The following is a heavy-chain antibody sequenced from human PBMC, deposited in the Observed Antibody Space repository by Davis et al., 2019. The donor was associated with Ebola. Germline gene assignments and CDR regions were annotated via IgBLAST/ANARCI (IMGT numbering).Heavy chain of an antibody. V-gene: IGHV4-59*11. CDR2: IYDSGRT. CDR1: GVSISRHY. D-gene: IGHD3-3*01. CDR3: VTMYYGSQIDH. Sequence: PSETLSLTCTVSGVSISRHYWSWIRQTPGKGLEWIGIIYDSGRTNYNPSLKSRVTISVDTSKNQFSLRVASMTPADAAVYYCVTMYYGSQIDHWGQGNLVTVSS. J-gene: IGHJ4*02.